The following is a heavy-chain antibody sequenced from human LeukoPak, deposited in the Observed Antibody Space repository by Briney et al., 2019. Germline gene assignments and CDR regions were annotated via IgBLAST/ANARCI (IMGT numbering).Heavy chain of an antibody. V-gene: IGHV3-23*01. CDR2: ISGNGVKT. D-gene: IGHD7-27*01. CDR3: AKDLHWGFDY. CDR1: GFTFSTYG. J-gene: IGHJ4*02. Sequence: GGSLRLSCAASGFTFSTYGMSWVRQAPGKGLEWVSAISGNGVKTYYADSVKGRFTISRDNSKSTLYLQMSSLRAEDTAVYYCAKDLHWGFDYWGQGILVTVSS.